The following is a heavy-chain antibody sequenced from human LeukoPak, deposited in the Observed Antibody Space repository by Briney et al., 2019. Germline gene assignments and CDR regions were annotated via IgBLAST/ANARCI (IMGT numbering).Heavy chain of an antibody. CDR3: AHRATPFECPARGQVYVWAGTGTVSLCDAFDI. Sequence: SGPTLVNPTQTLTLTCTFSGFSLSTRGVGVGWIRQPPGKALEWLALIYWNDDMRYSPSLKSRLTVTKDTSKNQVVLTMTNMDPVDTATYYCAHRATPFECPARGQVYVWAGTGTVSLCDAFDIWAQGTMVTVSS. J-gene: IGHJ3*02. V-gene: IGHV2-5*01. CDR1: GFSLSTRGVG. D-gene: IGHD1/OR15-1a*01. CDR2: IYWNDDM.